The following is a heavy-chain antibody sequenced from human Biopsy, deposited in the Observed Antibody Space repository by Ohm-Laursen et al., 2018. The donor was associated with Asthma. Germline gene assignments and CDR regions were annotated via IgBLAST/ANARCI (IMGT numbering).Heavy chain of an antibody. CDR2: IKHDGSEK. D-gene: IGHD3-3*02. CDR3: ARTFHFWSPYHAEHYQL. J-gene: IGHJ1*01. CDR1: GFTFGDYW. Sequence: SLRLSCSASGFTFGDYWMSWVRQVPGKGLEWVANIKHDGSEKNHVDSLKGRFTISRDNAKNSLYLQMNSLRAEDMAVYYCARTFHFWSPYHAEHYQLWGQGTLVTAAS. V-gene: IGHV3-7*01.